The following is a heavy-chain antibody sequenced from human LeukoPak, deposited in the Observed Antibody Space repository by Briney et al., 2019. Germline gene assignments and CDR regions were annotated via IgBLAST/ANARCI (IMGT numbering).Heavy chain of an antibody. J-gene: IGHJ4*02. CDR2: IIPILGIA. D-gene: IGHD5-18*01. Sequence: GPSVKLSCKASGGTFSSYAISWVRHAPGQGRGWMGRIIPILGIANYAQKFQGRVTISADKPTSTAYMELSSLRSEDTAVYYCARDGYSYGTRFDYWGQGTLDTVSS. V-gene: IGHV1-69*04. CDR3: ARDGYSYGTRFDY. CDR1: GGTFSSYA.